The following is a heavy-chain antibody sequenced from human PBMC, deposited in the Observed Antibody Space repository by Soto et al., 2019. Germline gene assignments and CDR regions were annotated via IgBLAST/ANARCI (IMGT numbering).Heavy chain of an antibody. CDR2: IYYSGST. CDR1: GGSISSGDYY. CDR3: AQNPYYYDSSGYSHPGAYYYYGMEV. D-gene: IGHD3-22*01. V-gene: IGHV4-30-4*01. Sequence: SETLSLTCTVSGGSISSGDYYWSWIHQPPGKGLEWIGYIYYSGSTYYNPSLKSRVTISVDTSKNQFSLKLSSVTAADTAVYYCAQNPYYYDSSGYSHPGAYYYYGMEVWGQGTTVTVSS. J-gene: IGHJ6*02.